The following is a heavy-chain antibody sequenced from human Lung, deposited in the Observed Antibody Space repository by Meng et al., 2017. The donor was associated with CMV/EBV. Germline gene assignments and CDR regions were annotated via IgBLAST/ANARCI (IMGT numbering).Heavy chain of an antibody. D-gene: IGHD1-7*01. V-gene: IGHV3-20*04. CDR1: GFTFDDYG. J-gene: IGHJ4*02. CDR3: ARRRELFYFDY. CDR2: INRNGGST. Sequence: GESLKISCAASGFTFDDYGMAWVRQAPGKGLEWVSGINRNGGSTGYVDSVKGRFTISRDNAKNSLHLQMNSLRAEDTAFYYCARRRELFYFDYWGQGSLV.